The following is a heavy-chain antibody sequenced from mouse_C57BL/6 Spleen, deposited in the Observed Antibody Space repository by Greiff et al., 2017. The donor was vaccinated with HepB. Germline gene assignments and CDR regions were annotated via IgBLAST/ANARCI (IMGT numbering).Heavy chain of an antibody. Sequence: VKLQESGAELARPGASVKLSCEASGYTFTSYGISWVKQRTGQGLEWIGEIYPRSGNTYYNEKFKGKATLTADKSSSTAYMELRSLTSEDSAVYFCARNWDGWFAYWGQGTLVTVSA. CDR3: ARNWDGWFAY. J-gene: IGHJ3*01. V-gene: IGHV1-81*01. CDR1: GYTFTSYG. CDR2: IYPRSGNT. D-gene: IGHD4-1*01.